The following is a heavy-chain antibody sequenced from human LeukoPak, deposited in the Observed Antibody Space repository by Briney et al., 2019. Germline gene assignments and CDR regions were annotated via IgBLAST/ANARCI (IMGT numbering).Heavy chain of an antibody. CDR1: AYTFTIYT. Sequence: ASVKVSCKASAYTFTIYTIHWVRQTPGQRLEWMGWISLGNGNTKYSQKLQGRVTITRYTSASTAYMELSSLRSEDTAVYYCARASVGSFDYWGQGTLVTVSS. CDR3: ARASVGSFDY. D-gene: IGHD1-1*01. CDR2: ISLGNGNT. V-gene: IGHV1-3*01. J-gene: IGHJ4*02.